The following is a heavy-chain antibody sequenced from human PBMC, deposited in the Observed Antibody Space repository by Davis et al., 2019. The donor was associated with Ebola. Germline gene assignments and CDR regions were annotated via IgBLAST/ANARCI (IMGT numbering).Heavy chain of an antibody. D-gene: IGHD4-23*01. V-gene: IGHV3-30*04. CDR3: ARGGGNSLLDY. J-gene: IGHJ4*02. Sequence: GGSLRLSCAASGFTFSSYAMHWVRQAPGKGLEWVAVISYDGSNKYYADSVKGRFTISRDNSKNTLYLQMNSLRAEDTAVYYCARGGGNSLLDYWGQGTLITVSS. CDR2: ISYDGSNK. CDR1: GFTFSSYA.